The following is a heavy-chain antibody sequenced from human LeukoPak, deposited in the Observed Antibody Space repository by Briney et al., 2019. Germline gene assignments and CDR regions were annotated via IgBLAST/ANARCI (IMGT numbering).Heavy chain of an antibody. Sequence: SETLSLTCTVSGGSVSSGSYYWSWIRQPPGKGLEWIGYIYYSGSTNYNPSLKSRVTISVDTSKNQFSLKLSSVTAADTAVYYCARDVGTYYDILTGYSAFDPWGQGTLVTVSS. CDR1: GGSVSSGSYY. J-gene: IGHJ5*02. CDR3: ARDVGTYYDILTGYSAFDP. CDR2: IYYSGST. D-gene: IGHD3-9*01. V-gene: IGHV4-61*01.